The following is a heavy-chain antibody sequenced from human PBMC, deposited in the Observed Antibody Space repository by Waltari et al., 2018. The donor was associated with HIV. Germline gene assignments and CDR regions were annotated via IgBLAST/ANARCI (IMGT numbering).Heavy chain of an antibody. V-gene: IGHV3-48*03. CDR1: GFSFTNYE. CDR2: ISSRGNTI. CDR3: ARDLGGSGWYDYYYGMDV. J-gene: IGHJ6*02. D-gene: IGHD6-19*01. Sequence: EVQVVESGGGLGQPGGSPRLSFAALGFSFTNYELNWVPQAPGKGLGWVSYISSRGNTIHYTDAVKGRFTISRDNAKNSLYLQMNSLRAEDTAVYYCARDLGGSGWYDYYYGMDVWGQGTTVTVSS.